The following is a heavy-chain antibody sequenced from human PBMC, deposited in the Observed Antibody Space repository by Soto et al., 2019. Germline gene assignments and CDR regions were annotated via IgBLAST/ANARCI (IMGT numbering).Heavy chain of an antibody. CDR1: GFTFSTYE. CDR2: ISSSGVTI. V-gene: IGHV3-48*03. J-gene: IGHJ4*02. Sequence: EVQLVESGGGLVQPGGSLRLSCAASGFTFSTYEMNWVRQAPGKGLEWVSYISSSGVTIYYADSVKGRFTISRDNAKNSLYLQMNSLRAEDTAVYYCASLGIRGVSSSWRFDYWGQGTLVTVSS. D-gene: IGHD3-10*01. CDR3: ASLGIRGVSSSWRFDY.